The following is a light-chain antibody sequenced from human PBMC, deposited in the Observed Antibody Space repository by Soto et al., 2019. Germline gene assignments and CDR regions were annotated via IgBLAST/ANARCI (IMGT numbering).Light chain of an antibody. CDR1: QDISDY. CDR2: DAS. J-gene: IGKJ3*01. V-gene: IGKV1-33*01. CDR3: QQHDKLPFT. Sequence: DIQMTQSPSSLSASVGDRVTITCQASQDISDYLNWYQQRPGKAPNLLIYDASSLKPGVPSRFSGSGSGTDFTFTISSLQPEDIATYVCQQHDKLPFTFGPGTKVHSK.